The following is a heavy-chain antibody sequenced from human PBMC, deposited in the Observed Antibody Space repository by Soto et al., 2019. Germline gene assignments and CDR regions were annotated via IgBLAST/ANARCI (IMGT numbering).Heavy chain of an antibody. J-gene: IGHJ3*02. D-gene: IGHD3-22*01. CDR1: GFTFSSYW. V-gene: IGHV3-74*01. CDR2: INSDGSST. CDR3: ARESHYYDSSGYYGAFDI. Sequence: EVQLVESGGGLVQPGGSLRLSCAASGFTFSSYWMHWVRQAPGKGLVWVSRINSDGSSTSYADSVKGRFTISRDNAKNTLYLQMNSLRAEDTAVYYCARESHYYDSSGYYGAFDIWGQGTMVTVSS.